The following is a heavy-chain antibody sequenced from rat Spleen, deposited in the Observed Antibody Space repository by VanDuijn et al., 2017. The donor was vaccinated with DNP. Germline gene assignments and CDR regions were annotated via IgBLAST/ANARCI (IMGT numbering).Heavy chain of an antibody. CDR2: ISYDGRSN. V-gene: IGHV5-22*01. CDR3: ARHVLPLRVWDY. D-gene: IGHD1-4*01. J-gene: IGHJ2*01. Sequence: EVQLVESGGGVVQPGRSLKLSCAASGFTFSDYYMAWVRQVPTKGLEWVAYISYDGRSNYRGDSVKGRFTISRDNAKSTLYLQMNSLRSEDMATYYCARHVLPLRVWDYWGQGVMVTVSS. CDR1: GFTFSDYY.